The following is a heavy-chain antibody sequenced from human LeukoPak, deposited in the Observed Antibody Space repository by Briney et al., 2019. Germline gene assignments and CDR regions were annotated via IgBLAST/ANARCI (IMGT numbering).Heavy chain of an antibody. CDR1: GFTFSSYS. V-gene: IGHV3-21*01. Sequence: GESLKISCAASGFTFSSYSMNWVRQAPGKGLEWLSSISSSNFYIYYADSIKGRFTISRDDAKNSLYLQMNSLRAEDTAVYYCARVLDGYNLSPCDYWGQGTLVTVSS. CDR2: ISSSNFYI. CDR3: ARVLDGYNLSPCDY. D-gene: IGHD5-24*01. J-gene: IGHJ4*02.